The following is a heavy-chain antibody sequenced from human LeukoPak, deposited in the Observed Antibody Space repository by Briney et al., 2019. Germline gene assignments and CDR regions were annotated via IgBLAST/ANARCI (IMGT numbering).Heavy chain of an antibody. J-gene: IGHJ6*02. V-gene: IGHV3-23*01. D-gene: IGHD2-2*01. CDR3: AKCGQGGSPGCYQRGMDV. CDR1: GFTFSTFS. CDR2: ISGSGSAT. Sequence: PGGSLRFSCAASGFTFSTFSMTWVRQAPGKGLEWVSSISGSGSATNYAASVKGRFTISRDNSKNTLYLQMNSLRAEDTAVYYCAKCGQGGSPGCYQRGMDVWGQGTTVTVSS.